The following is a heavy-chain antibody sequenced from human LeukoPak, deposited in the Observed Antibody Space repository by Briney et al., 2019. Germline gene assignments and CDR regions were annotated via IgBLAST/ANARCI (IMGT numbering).Heavy chain of an antibody. Sequence: RGSLRLSCAASGFTFNSYTMNGVRQAPGKGLEWVSFISYSGSNMYYADSVKGRFTISRDNARNSLYLQMDSLRADDTAVYYCASDKDWAFDYWGQGTLVTVSS. V-gene: IGHV3-48*01. J-gene: IGHJ4*02. CDR3: ASDKDWAFDY. CDR2: ISYSGSNM. CDR1: GFTFNSYT. D-gene: IGHD3-9*01.